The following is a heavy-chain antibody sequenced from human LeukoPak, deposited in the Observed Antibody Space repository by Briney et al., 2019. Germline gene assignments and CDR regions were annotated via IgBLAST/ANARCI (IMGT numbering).Heavy chain of an antibody. D-gene: IGHD2/OR15-2a*01. CDR3: ARAEYCYYCGMDV. CDR2: ISGSGGST. V-gene: IGHV3-23*01. CDR1: GFTFSSYA. J-gene: IGHJ6*02. Sequence: GGSLRLSCAASGFTFSSYAMSWVRQAPGKGLEWVSAISGSGGSTYYADSVKGRFTISRDNSKNTLYLQMNSLRAEDTAVYYCARAEYCYYCGMDVWGQGTTVIVSS.